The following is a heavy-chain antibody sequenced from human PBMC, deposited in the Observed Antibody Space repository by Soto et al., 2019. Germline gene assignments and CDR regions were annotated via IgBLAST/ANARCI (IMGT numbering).Heavy chain of an antibody. Sequence: QVQLQESGPGLVKPSQTLSLTCTVSGGSISSGGYYWSWIRQHPGKGLEWIGYIYYSGSTYYNPSLKSRVTIPVDPSKTQFSPKLSSGTAADTAVYYCARDGRRWATMVRGFITRWYGMDVWGQGTTFPVSS. V-gene: IGHV4-31*03. J-gene: IGHJ6*02. CDR1: GGSISSGGYY. CDR3: ARDGRRWATMVRGFITRWYGMDV. CDR2: IYYSGST. D-gene: IGHD3-10*01.